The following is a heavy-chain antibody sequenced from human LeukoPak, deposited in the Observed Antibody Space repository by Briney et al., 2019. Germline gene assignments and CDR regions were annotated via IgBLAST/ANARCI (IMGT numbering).Heavy chain of an antibody. CDR3: ARVDGSPDS. D-gene: IGHD2-15*01. J-gene: IGHJ4*02. CDR1: GYTFTRYD. V-gene: IGHV1-8*03. CDR2: VNLKSGNT. Sequence: ASVKVSCKASGYTFTRYDIIWVRQATGQGLEWMGWVNLKSGNTGSAQKFQGRVTITRDTSINTAYMELSSLRPEDTGVYYCARVDGSPDSWGQGTLVTVSS.